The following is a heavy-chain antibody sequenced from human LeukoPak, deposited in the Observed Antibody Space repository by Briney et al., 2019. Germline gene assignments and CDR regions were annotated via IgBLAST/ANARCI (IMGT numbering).Heavy chain of an antibody. CDR3: AAENGGSCSH. CDR1: GGSISSSSYY. V-gene: IGHV4-39*01. D-gene: IGHD2-15*01. Sequence: SETLSLTCTVSGGSISSSSYYWGWIRQPPGKGLEWIGSIYYSGSTYYNPSLKSRVTISVDTSKNQFSLKLSSVTAADTAVYYCAAENGGSCSHRGQGTLVTVSS. J-gene: IGHJ4*02. CDR2: IYYSGST.